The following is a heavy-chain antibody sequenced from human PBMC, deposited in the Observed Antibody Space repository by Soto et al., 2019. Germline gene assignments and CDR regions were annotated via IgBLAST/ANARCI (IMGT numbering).Heavy chain of an antibody. D-gene: IGHD3-10*01. CDR1: GGSISGYY. V-gene: IGHV4-59*12. Sequence: SETLSLTCTVSGGSISGYYWSWIRQPPGKRLEWIGYIYYTGSTNYNPSLRSRVTISIDTSKNQFSLQLSSVTAADTAVYYCARGSRYYYGSGSKRPNWFDPWGQGTLVTVSS. CDR3: ARGSRYYYGSGSKRPNWFDP. J-gene: IGHJ5*02. CDR2: IYYTGST.